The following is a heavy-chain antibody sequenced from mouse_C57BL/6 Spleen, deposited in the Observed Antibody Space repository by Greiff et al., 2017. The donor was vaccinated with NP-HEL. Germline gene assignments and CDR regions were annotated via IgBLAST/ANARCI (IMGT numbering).Heavy chain of an antibody. CDR1: GYAFSSSW. CDR3: ARGYYSNYGYFDY. D-gene: IGHD2-5*01. Sequence: QVQLKQSGPELVKPGASVKISCKASGYAFSSSWMNWVKQRPGKGLEWIGRIYPGDGDTNYNGKFKGKATLTADKSSSTAYMQLSSLTSEDSAVYFCARGYYSNYGYFDYWGQGTTLTVSS. CDR2: IYPGDGDT. V-gene: IGHV1-82*01. J-gene: IGHJ2*01.